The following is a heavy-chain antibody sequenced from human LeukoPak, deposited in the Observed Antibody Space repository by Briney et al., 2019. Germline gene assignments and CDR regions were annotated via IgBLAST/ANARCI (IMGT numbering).Heavy chain of an antibody. Sequence: PSQTLSLTCTVSGGSISSGGYYWSWIRQHPGKGLEWIGYIYYSGTTYYNPSLKSRVTMSVDTSKNQFSLKLSSVTAADTAVYYCARDSSSWEPFFDYWGQGTLVTVSS. CDR3: ARDSSSWEPFFDY. J-gene: IGHJ4*02. CDR1: GGSISSGGYY. CDR2: IYYSGTT. V-gene: IGHV4-31*03. D-gene: IGHD6-13*01.